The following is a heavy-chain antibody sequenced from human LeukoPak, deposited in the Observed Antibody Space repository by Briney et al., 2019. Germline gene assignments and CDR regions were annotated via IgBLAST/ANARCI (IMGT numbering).Heavy chain of an antibody. Sequence: ASVKVSCKASGYTFTSYGISWVRQAPGQGLEWMGWLSAYNGNTNYAQKLQGRVTMTTDTSTSTAYMELRSLRSDDTAVYYCARAPPYYDFWSGYWNFDYWGQGTLVTVSS. CDR1: GYTFTSYG. CDR3: ARAPPYYDFWSGYWNFDY. V-gene: IGHV1-18*01. J-gene: IGHJ4*02. CDR2: LSAYNGNT. D-gene: IGHD3-3*01.